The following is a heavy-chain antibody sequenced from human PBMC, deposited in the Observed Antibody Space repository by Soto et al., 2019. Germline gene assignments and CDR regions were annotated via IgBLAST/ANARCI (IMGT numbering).Heavy chain of an antibody. D-gene: IGHD3-10*01. CDR2: IYHTGST. Sequence: SETLSLTCSVSGASVSAYYWSWVRQPPGKGLEWIGYIYHTGSTFYNDSLKSRVTISVDTSKNQFSLNLRSVTAADTAVYYCASMGYHYGSGSYPLDYWGQGTLVTVSS. CDR3: ASMGYHYGSGSYPLDY. CDR1: GASVSAYY. J-gene: IGHJ4*02. V-gene: IGHV4-59*08.